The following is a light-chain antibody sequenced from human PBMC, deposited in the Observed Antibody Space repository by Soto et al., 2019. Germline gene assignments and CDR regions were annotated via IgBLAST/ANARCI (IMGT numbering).Light chain of an antibody. J-gene: IGKJ4*01. CDR3: QQYDNLLT. V-gene: IGKV1-33*01. CDR2: EAS. Sequence: DIQMTQSPSSLSASVGDRVTITCQASQDISNYLNWYQQKPGKAPKLLIYEASNLETGVPSRFSGRGSGTDFTFTISSLQPEDIATYYCQQYDNLLTFGGGTKVDIK. CDR1: QDISNY.